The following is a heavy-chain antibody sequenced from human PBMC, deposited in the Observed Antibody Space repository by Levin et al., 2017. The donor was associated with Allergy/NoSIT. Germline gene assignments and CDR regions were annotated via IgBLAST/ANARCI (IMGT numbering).Heavy chain of an antibody. V-gene: IGHV4-59*01. CDR2: IYYSGST. CDR3: ARAGWNYDNWFDP. D-gene: IGHD1-7*01. Sequence: ESLKISCTVSGGSISSYYWSWIRQPPGKGLEWIGYIYYSGSTNYNPSLKSRVTISVDTSKNQFSLKLSSVTAADTAVYYCARAGWNYDNWFDPWGQGTLVTVSS. J-gene: IGHJ5*02. CDR1: GGSISSYY.